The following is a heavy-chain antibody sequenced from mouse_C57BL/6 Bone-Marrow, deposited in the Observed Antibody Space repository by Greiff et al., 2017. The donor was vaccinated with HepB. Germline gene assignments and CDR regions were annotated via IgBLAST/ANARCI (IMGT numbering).Heavy chain of an antibody. CDR1: GYTFTSYW. CDR2: IDPNSGGT. CDR3: ARSRSDYYGSSYWYFDV. Sequence: VKLQQPGAELVKPGASVKLSCKASGYTFTSYWMHWVKQRPGRGLEWIGRIDPNSGGTKYNEKFKSKATLTVDKPSSTAYMQLSSLTSEDSAVYYCARSRSDYYGSSYWYFDVWGTGTTVTVSS. D-gene: IGHD1-1*01. J-gene: IGHJ1*03. V-gene: IGHV1-72*01.